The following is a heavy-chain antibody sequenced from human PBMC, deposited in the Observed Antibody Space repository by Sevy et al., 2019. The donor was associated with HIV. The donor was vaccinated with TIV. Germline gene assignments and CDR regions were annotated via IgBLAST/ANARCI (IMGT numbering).Heavy chain of an antibody. CDR3: ARRGTGLDYYYGMDV. Sequence: ASVKVSCKASGYTFISYAIHWVRQAPGQGLQWMGWINAAGGNTKYSQNFQGIVTFSTDTSANTAYMELSSLRSEDTAVYYCARRGTGLDYYYGMDVWGQGTTVTVSS. V-gene: IGHV1-3*01. CDR2: INAAGGNT. J-gene: IGHJ6*02. D-gene: IGHD1-1*01. CDR1: GYTFISYA.